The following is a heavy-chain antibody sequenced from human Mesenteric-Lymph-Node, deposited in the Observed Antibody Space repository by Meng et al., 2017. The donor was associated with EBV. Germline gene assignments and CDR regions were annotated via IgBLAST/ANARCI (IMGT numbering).Heavy chain of an antibody. CDR1: SGSISNSNW. D-gene: IGHD3-10*01. Sequence: QVQQREARPRLVQTSGPLSLTGAVTSGSISNSNWWGWVRHPPGKGLQWIGEIFHSGGTNYNPSLKSRVTISVDKSKNQFSLKLSSVTAADTAVYYCARDLSGSRNRPFDYWGQGTLVTVSS. CDR2: IFHSGGT. CDR3: ARDLSGSRNRPFDY. V-gene: IGHV4-4*02. J-gene: IGHJ4*02.